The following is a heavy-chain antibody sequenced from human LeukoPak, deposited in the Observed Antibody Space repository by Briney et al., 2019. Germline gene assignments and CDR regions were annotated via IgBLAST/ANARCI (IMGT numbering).Heavy chain of an antibody. CDR3: SRENGAFSPFGY. CDR2: SRYSGST. V-gene: IGHV4-59*12. D-gene: IGHD2-8*01. Sequence: SETLSLTCTVSGGSISSYYWSWIRQPPGKGLEWIGYSRYSGSTNYNPSLKSRVTISVDTSKNQFSLKLSSVTAADTAVYYCSRENGAFSPFGYWGQGTLVTVPS. CDR1: GGSISSYY. J-gene: IGHJ4*02.